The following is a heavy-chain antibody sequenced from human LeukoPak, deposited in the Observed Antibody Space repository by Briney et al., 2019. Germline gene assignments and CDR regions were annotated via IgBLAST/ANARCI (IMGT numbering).Heavy chain of an antibody. J-gene: IGHJ4*02. V-gene: IGHV1-2*02. Sequence: GASVKVSCKASGYTFTGYYMHWVRQAPGQGLEWMGWINPNSGGTNYAQKFQGRVTMTRDTSISTAYMELSRLRSDDTAVYYCASSCSGGSCYSHFDYWGQGTLVTVSS. CDR3: ASSCSGGSCYSHFDY. CDR1: GYTFTGYY. CDR2: INPNSGGT. D-gene: IGHD2-15*01.